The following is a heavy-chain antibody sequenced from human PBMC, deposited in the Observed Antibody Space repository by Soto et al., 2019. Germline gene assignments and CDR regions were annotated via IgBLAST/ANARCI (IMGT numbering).Heavy chain of an antibody. D-gene: IGHD6-19*01. J-gene: IGHJ6*02. CDR2: IIPIFGTA. CDR3: ARGPYSSGWPETNFYGMDV. Sequence: GASVKVSCKASGGTFSSYAISWVRQAPGQGLEWMGGIIPIFGTANYAQKFQGRVTITADESTSTAYMELSSLRSEDTAVYYCARGPYSSGWPETNFYGMDVWGQGTTVTVSS. V-gene: IGHV1-69*13. CDR1: GGTFSSYA.